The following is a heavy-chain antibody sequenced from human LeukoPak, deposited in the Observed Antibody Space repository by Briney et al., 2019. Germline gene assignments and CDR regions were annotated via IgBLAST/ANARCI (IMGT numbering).Heavy chain of an antibody. Sequence: SVKVSCKASGGTFTSYAISWVRQAPGQGLELMGGIIPIFGTANYAQKFQVRVTITTDESTSTAYMELSSLRSEDSAVYYCARERTVGANTVYWGQGTMVTVCS. CDR1: GGTFTSYA. D-gene: IGHD1-26*01. CDR2: IIPIFGTA. CDR3: ARERTVGANTVY. V-gene: IGHV1-69*05. J-gene: IGHJ4*02.